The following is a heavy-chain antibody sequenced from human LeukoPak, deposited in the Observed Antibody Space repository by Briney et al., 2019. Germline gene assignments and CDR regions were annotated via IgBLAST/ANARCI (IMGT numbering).Heavy chain of an antibody. CDR3: ARDAVDIVVVPAANDYYYYMDV. CDR1: GFTFRNYN. CDR2: ITLSGTYT. D-gene: IGHD2-2*01. V-gene: IGHV3-21*01. J-gene: IGHJ6*03. Sequence: TGGSLRLSCAAPGFTFRNYNMNWVRQAPGKGLEWVSSITLSGTYTYYADSVRGRFTISRDNSKNTLYLQMNSLRAEDTAVYYCARDAVDIVVVPAANDYYYYMDVWGKGTTVTVSS.